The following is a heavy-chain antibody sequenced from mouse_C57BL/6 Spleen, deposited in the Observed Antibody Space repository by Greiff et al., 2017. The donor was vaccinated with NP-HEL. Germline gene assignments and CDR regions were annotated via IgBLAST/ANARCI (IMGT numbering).Heavy chain of an antibody. CDR1: GYAFSSYW. D-gene: IGHD2-3*01. CDR3: ARDGGYSYAMDY. CDR2: IYPGDGDT. J-gene: IGHJ4*01. Sequence: QVQLQQSGAELVKPGASVKISCKASGYAFSSYWMNWVKQRPGKGLEWIGQIYPGDGDTNYNGKFKGKATLTADKSSSTAYMQLSSLTSEDSAVYFCARDGGYSYAMDYWGQGTSVTVSS. V-gene: IGHV1-80*01.